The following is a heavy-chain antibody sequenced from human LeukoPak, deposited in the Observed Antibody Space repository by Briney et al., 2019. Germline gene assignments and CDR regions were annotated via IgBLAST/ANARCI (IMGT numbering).Heavy chain of an antibody. D-gene: IGHD4-11*01. V-gene: IGHV4-4*02. CDR1: GGFISSGNW. Sequence: SGTLSLTCAVSGGFISSGNWWGWFRQPPGKGLEWIGEIHHSVGTNYNPSLKSRVAVSMDKSKNQFSLDVTSVTAADTVMYYCARKGPATIADYWGRGTLVTVSS. CDR2: IHHSVGT. CDR3: ARKGPATIADY. J-gene: IGHJ4*02.